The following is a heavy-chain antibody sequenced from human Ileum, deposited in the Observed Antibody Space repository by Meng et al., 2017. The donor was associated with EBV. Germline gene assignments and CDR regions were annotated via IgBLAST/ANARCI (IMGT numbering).Heavy chain of an antibody. CDR3: ARADKVRFDY. Sequence: QAPLGEAGPGPVKPSGTLSLTCAVSGGSMGSTNWVSWVRQPPGKGLEWIGEIYHSGSTNYNPSLKSRVSISVDKSKNQFSLKLSSVTAADTAVYYCARADKVRFDYWGQGTLVTVSS. CDR2: IYHSGST. CDR1: GGSMGSTNW. J-gene: IGHJ4*02. V-gene: IGHV4-4*02.